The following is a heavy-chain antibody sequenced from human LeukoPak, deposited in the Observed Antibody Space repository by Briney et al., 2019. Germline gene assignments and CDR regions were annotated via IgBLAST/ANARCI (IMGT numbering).Heavy chain of an antibody. CDR1: GFSYTTSRAG. Sequence: SAPTLVKPTQSLTLTCTFSGFSYTTSRAGVGWIRQSPGKALDWLALIYWDDDKRYSPSLKSRLTISKGTSEHEVVLTMTNMDPLDTATYYCAHSRRGRFADYYFDYWGQGTLVTVSS. D-gene: IGHD3-10*01. CDR2: IYWDDDK. V-gene: IGHV2-5*02. CDR3: AHSRRGRFADYYFDY. J-gene: IGHJ4*02.